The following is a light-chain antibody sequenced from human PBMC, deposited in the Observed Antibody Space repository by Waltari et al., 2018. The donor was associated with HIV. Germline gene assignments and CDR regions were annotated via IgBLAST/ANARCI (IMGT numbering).Light chain of an antibody. CDR3: CSFTSDSTLI. CDR1: SSDVGAYKY. V-gene: IGLV2-14*03. CDR2: DVS. Sequence: QSALTQPASVSGSPGQSITISCTGASSDVGAYKYVSWYQQHPGKVPKLIIYDVSHRPSGVSIRFSGSKSGNTASLTISGLQAEDEADYYCCSFTSDSTLIFGGGTKVTVL. J-gene: IGLJ2*01.